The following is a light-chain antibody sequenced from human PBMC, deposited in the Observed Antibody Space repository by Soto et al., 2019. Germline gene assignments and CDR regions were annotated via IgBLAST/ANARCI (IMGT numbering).Light chain of an antibody. J-gene: IGKJ1*01. V-gene: IGKV1-5*01. CDR2: DAS. Sequence: DIQMTQSPSTRSSSLEDTFTINCXASQSISTWLAWYQQKPGKAPKLLIYDASSLESGVPSRFSGSGSGTEFTLTISSLQPDDFATYYCQQYNSYSWTFGQGTKVDIK. CDR3: QQYNSYSWT. CDR1: QSISTW.